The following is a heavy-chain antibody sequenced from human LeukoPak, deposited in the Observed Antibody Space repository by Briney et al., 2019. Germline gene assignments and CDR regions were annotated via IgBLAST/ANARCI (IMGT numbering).Heavy chain of an antibody. V-gene: IGHV1-2*02. CDR3: ARAEYYDFWSGYYLFDY. D-gene: IGHD3-3*01. CDR2: INPNSGGT. CDR1: GGTFSSYA. Sequence: ASVKVSCKASGGTFSSYAISWVRQAPGQGLEWMGWINPNSGGTNYAQKFQGRVTMTRDTSISTAYMELSRLRSDDTAVYYCARAEYYDFWSGYYLFDYWGQGTLVTVSS. J-gene: IGHJ4*02.